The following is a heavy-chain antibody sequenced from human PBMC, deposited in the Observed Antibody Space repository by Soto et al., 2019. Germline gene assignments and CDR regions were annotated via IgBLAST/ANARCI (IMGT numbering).Heavy chain of an antibody. Sequence: SVKVSFKAYGGPFSSYAISLVRQAPGQGLEWMGGIIPIFGTPNYAQKFQGRVTITADESTSTAYMELSSLRSEDTAVYYCARGRGMATAYFDYWGQGTMVTVSS. CDR2: IIPIFGTP. CDR3: ARGRGMATAYFDY. CDR1: GGPFSSYA. J-gene: IGHJ4*02. V-gene: IGHV1-69*13. D-gene: IGHD5-18*01.